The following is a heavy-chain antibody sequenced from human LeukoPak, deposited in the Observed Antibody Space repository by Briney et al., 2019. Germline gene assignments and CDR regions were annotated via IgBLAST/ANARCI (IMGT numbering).Heavy chain of an antibody. CDR1: GFTFSSYS. Sequence: GGSLRLSCAASGFTFSSYSMNWVRQAPGKGLEWVSYISSSSSTIYYADSVKGRFTISRDNAKNSLYLQMNSLRAEDTAVYYCASSIAVRSRSLNAFDIWGQGTMVTVSS. D-gene: IGHD6-19*01. J-gene: IGHJ3*02. CDR3: ASSIAVRSRSLNAFDI. CDR2: ISSSSSTI. V-gene: IGHV3-48*01.